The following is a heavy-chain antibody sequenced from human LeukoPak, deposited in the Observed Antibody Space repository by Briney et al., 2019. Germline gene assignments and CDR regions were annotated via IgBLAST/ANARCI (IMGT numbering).Heavy chain of an antibody. D-gene: IGHD4/OR15-4a*01. V-gene: IGHV1-18*04. CDR2: ISAHNGNT. CDR3: ARKYGGFDY. Sequence: GASVTVSCKASGYTFTSYGIIWVRQAPGQGLEWMGWISAHNGNTKYAQEFQGRVTMTTDTSTSTAYMELRSLRSDDTAVYYCARKYGGFDYWGQGTLVTVSS. CDR1: GYTFTSYG. J-gene: IGHJ4*02.